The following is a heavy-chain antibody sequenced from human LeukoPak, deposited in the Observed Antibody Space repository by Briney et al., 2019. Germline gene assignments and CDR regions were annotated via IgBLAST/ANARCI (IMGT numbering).Heavy chain of an antibody. CDR3: ARRDYGDYSRGVWFDP. CDR1: GGSFSGYY. J-gene: IGHJ5*02. D-gene: IGHD4-17*01. V-gene: IGHV4-34*09. Sequence: PSETLSLTCAVYGGSFSGYYWSWIRQPPGKGLEWIGEINHSGSTNYNPSLKSRVTISVDTSKNQFSLKLSSVTAADTAVYYCARRDYGDYSRGVWFDPWGQGTLVTVSS. CDR2: INHSGST.